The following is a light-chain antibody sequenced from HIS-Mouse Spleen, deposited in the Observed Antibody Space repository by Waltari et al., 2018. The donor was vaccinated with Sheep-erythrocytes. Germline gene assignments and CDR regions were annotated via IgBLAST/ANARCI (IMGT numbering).Light chain of an antibody. V-gene: IGLV3-1*01. Sequence: SYELTQPPSVSVSPGQTASITCSGDKLGDKYACWYQQKPGQSPVLVIYQDSKRPSGIPERFSGPNSGNKATLTISGTQAMDEADYYCQAWDSSTVVFGGGTKLTVL. CDR2: QDS. J-gene: IGLJ2*01. CDR3: QAWDSSTVV. CDR1: KLGDKY.